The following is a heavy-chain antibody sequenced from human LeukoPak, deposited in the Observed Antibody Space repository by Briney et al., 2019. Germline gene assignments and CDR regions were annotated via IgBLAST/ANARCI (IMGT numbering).Heavy chain of an antibody. CDR3: ARHPTAPPGRLYFDY. CDR1: GGSFSGYY. D-gene: IGHD6-6*01. CDR2: INHSGST. Sequence: PSETLSLTCAVYGGSFSGYYWSWIRQPPGKGLEWIGEINHSGSTNYNPSLKSRVTISVDTSKNQFSLNLSSVTAADTAVYYCARHPTAPPGRLYFDYWGQGTLVTVSS. V-gene: IGHV4-34*01. J-gene: IGHJ4*02.